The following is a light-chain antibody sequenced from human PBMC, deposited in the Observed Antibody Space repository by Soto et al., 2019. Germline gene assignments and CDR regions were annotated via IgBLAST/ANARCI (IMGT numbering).Light chain of an antibody. J-gene: IGLJ1*01. V-gene: IGLV2-11*01. Sequence: QSALTQPRSVSGSPGQSVTISCTGTSSDLGGYQYVSWYQQHPGRPPKLMIYDVYKRPSGVPGRFSGSTSGKTASLTISGFQAEDEAEYYCCSYPGDYSLYVFGPGTKLTVL. CDR3: CSYPGDYSLYV. CDR2: DVY. CDR1: SSDLGGYQY.